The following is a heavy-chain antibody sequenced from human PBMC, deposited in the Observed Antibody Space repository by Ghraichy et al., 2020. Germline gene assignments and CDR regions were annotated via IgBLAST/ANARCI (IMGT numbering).Heavy chain of an antibody. Sequence: SETLSLTCTVSGASISRGGDYWTWIRQHPGKGLEWIGYISYSGSTSYNPSLKSRVTISLDTSKNQFSLELTAVTAADTAVYYCARGLLWFGARAPLHDYWGQGTLVTVSS. CDR3: ARGLLWFGARAPLHDY. CDR1: GASISRGGDY. CDR2: ISYSGST. V-gene: IGHV4-31*03. D-gene: IGHD3-10*01. J-gene: IGHJ4*02.